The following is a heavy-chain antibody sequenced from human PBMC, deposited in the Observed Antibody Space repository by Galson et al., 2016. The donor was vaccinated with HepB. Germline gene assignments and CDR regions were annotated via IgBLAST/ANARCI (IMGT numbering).Heavy chain of an antibody. V-gene: IGHV1-18*01. CDR1: GYTFTDNF. CDR3: ARVMAGGSRLEF. J-gene: IGHJ4*02. Sequence: SVTVSCKASGYTFTDNFISWVRQAPGGGLEWMGLISAYNGHTDYAQKFQGRITLTPEESTATALLEMKRLTSDDTADYCRARVMAGGSRLEFWGQGTLVIVSS. D-gene: IGHD3-16*01. CDR2: ISAYNGHT.